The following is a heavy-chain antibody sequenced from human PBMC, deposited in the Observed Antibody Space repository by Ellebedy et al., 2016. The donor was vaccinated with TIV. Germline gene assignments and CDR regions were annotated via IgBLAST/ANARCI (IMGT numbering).Heavy chain of an antibody. CDR1: GCTFSSYA. CDR3: ARGQTTSSWDEYFDY. J-gene: IGHJ4*02. CDR2: IIPILRIA. D-gene: IGHD1-26*01. Sequence: AASVTVSCKASGCTFSSYAISWVRQAPGQRLEWMGSIIPILRIANYAQKLQGRVTITADKSTSTAYMELSSLRYEDTAVYYCARGQTTSSWDEYFDYWGQGTLVTVSS. V-gene: IGHV1-69*04.